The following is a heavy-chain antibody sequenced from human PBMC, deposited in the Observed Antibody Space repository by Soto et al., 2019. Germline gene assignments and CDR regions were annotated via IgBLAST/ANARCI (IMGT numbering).Heavy chain of an antibody. Sequence: QVQLQQWGAGLLKPSETLSLTCAVYGGSFSGYYWSWIRQPPGKGLEWIGAINHSGSTNYNTSLKSRVTIAVDTAKNQFSLKLSSVSAADTSVYYCARSVQECYGDDPCNICDPGSHGTFVTVSS. D-gene: IGHD4-17*01. CDR3: ARSVQECYGDDPCNICDP. CDR2: INHSGST. J-gene: IGHJ5*02. V-gene: IGHV4-34*01. CDR1: GGSFSGYY.